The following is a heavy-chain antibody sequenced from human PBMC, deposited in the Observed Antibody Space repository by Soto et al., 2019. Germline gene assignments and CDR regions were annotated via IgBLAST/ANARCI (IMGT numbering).Heavy chain of an antibody. V-gene: IGHV3-30-3*01. CDR2: ISYDGSNK. Sequence: QVQLVESGGGVVQPGRSLRLSCAASGFTFSSYAMHWVRQAPGKGLEWVAVISYDGSNKYYADSVKGRFTISRDNSXNXXYLQMNSLRAEDTAVYYCARDSRQQWLVLGNYFDYWGQGTLVTVSS. CDR3: ARDSRQQWLVLGNYFDY. CDR1: GFTFSSYA. D-gene: IGHD6-19*01. J-gene: IGHJ4*02.